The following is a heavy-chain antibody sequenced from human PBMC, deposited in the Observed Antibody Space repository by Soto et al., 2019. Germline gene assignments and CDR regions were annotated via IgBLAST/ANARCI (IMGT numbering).Heavy chain of an antibody. CDR1: GFTFDDYA. J-gene: IGHJ5*02. CDR3: AKDATVGSGYDYNWFDP. Sequence: GGSLRLSCAASGFTFDDYAMHWVRQAPGKGLEWVSCISWNSGSIGYADSVKGRFTISRDNAKNFLYLQMNSLRAEDTALYYCAKDATVGSGYDYNWFDPWGQGTLVTVSS. D-gene: IGHD5-12*01. CDR2: ISWNSGSI. V-gene: IGHV3-9*01.